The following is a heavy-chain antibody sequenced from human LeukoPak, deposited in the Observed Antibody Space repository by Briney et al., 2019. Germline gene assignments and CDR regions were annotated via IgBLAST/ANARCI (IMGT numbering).Heavy chain of an antibody. CDR2: ISGSGGST. D-gene: IGHD6-19*01. Sequence: GGSLRLSCAASGFTFTRYGMVWVRQAPGKGLEWVSAISGSGGSTYYADSVKGRFTISRDNSKNTLYLQMNSLRAEDTAVYYCAKVYSSGWYDSWFDPWGQGTLVTVSS. CDR3: AKVYSSGWYDSWFDP. J-gene: IGHJ5*02. V-gene: IGHV3-23*01. CDR1: GFTFTRYG.